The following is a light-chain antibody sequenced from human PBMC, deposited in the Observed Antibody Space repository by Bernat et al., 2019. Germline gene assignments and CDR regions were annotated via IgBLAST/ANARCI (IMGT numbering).Light chain of an antibody. CDR1: SSNIGSNT. CDR3: AAWDDRLNGRV. J-gene: IGLJ3*02. CDR2: TNN. V-gene: IGLV1-44*01. Sequence: QSVLTQPPSASGTPGQRVTISCSGSSSNIGSNTVNWYQQLPGTAPKLLIYTNNQRPSGVPDRFSGSQSGTSASLAISGIQSEDEADYYCAAWDDRLNGRVFGGGTKLAVL.